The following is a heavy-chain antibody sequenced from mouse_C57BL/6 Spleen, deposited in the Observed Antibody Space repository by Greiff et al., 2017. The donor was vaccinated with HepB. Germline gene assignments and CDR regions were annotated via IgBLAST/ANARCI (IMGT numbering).Heavy chain of an antibody. Sequence: EVMLVESGGGLVKPGGSLKLSCAASGFTFSDYGMHWVRQAPEKGLEWVAYISSGSSTIYYADTVKGRFTISRDNAKNTLFLQMTSLRSEDTAMYYWAGGIYYGSSFDVWGTGTTVTVSS. J-gene: IGHJ1*03. CDR1: GFTFSDYG. CDR3: AGGIYYGSSFDV. D-gene: IGHD1-1*01. CDR2: ISSGSSTI. V-gene: IGHV5-17*01.